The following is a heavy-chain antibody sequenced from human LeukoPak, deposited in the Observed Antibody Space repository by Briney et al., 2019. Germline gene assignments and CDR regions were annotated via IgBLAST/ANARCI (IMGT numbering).Heavy chain of an antibody. V-gene: IGHV3-13*01. D-gene: IGHD6-19*01. CDR1: GFIFSSYD. CDR3: TRGRPGSGWGTLGFDI. CDR2: TGTTGDT. Sequence: GGSLRLSCAASGFIFSSYDMHWVRQATGKGLEWVSGTGTTGDTYYPGSVKGRFTITREDAKNSLYLQMNSLRVGDTAVYFCTRGRPGSGWGTLGFDIWGQGTMVTVSS. J-gene: IGHJ3*02.